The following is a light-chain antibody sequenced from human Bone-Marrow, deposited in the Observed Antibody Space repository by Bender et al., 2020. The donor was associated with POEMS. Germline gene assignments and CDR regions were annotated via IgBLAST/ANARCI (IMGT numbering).Light chain of an antibody. CDR3: CSYTSRTIWV. Sequence: QSALTQPASVSGSPGQSITISCTGTSSDVGGYNYVSWYQQHPGKAPKLVIYDVSNRPSGISNRFSGSKSGNTASLTISGLQAEDEADYYCCSYTSRTIWVFGGGATLTVL. CDR2: DVS. V-gene: IGLV2-14*03. J-gene: IGLJ3*02. CDR1: SSDVGGYNY.